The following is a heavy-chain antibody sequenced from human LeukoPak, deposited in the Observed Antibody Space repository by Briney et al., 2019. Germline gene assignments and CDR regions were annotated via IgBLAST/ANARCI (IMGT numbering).Heavy chain of an antibody. J-gene: IGHJ4*02. CDR2: IYYSGST. Sequence: SQTLSLTCTVSGGSISSGDYYWRWIRQPPGKGLEWIGYIYYSGSTYYNPSLKSRVTISVDTSKNQFSLKLSSVTAADTAVYYCARVGAKGVLRYFDWLSTGYYFDYWGQGTLVTVSS. V-gene: IGHV4-30-4*08. D-gene: IGHD3-9*01. CDR1: GGSISSGDYY. CDR3: ARVGAKGVLRYFDWLSTGYYFDY.